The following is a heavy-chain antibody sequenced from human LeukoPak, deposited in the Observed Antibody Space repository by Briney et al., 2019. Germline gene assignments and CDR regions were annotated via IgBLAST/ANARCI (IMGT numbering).Heavy chain of an antibody. CDR3: ARADRLHGGPYLIGP. J-gene: IGHJ5*02. CDR2: INPNSGGT. D-gene: IGHD2-21*01. V-gene: IGHV1-2*02. Sequence: ASVKVSCMTSGYSFTDYYMHWVRQAPGQGLEWMGWINPNSGGTSSAQKFQGRVTMTRDTSITTVYMEVSWLTSDETAIYYCARADRLHGGPYLIGPWGQGTLVTVSS. CDR1: GYSFTDYY.